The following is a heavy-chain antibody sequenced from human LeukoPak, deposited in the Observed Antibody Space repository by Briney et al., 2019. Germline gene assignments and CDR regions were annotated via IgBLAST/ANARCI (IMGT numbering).Heavy chain of an antibody. CDR2: IYYSGST. V-gene: IGHV4-59*08. CDR1: GGSISSYY. CDR3: ARHLRVPAAYYYYYMDV. D-gene: IGHD2-2*01. J-gene: IGHJ6*03. Sequence: SETLSLTCTVSGGSISSYYWSWIRQPPGKGLEWIGYIYYSGSTNYNPSLKSRVTISVDTSKNQFSLKLSSVTAADTAVYYCARHLRVPAAYYYYYMDVWGKGTTVTVSS.